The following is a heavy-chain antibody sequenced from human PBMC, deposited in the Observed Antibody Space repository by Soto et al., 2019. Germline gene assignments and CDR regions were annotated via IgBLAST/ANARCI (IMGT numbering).Heavy chain of an antibody. CDR1: GFSFSSYA. CDR3: VKGLAFGDFWRCLEY. Sequence: QVQLVESGGGVVQPGRSLRLSCAASGFSFSSYAMHWVRQAPGKGLEWVAVISHDGSIKKFADFVEGRFLVFRDNSNNNLYLKLESLKPDASAVYYCVKGLAFGDFWRCLEYWGQGALVTVAA. V-gene: IGHV3-30*18. D-gene: IGHD3-3*01. CDR2: ISHDGSIK. J-gene: IGHJ4*02.